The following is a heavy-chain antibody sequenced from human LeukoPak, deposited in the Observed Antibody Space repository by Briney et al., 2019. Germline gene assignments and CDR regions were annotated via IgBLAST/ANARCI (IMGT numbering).Heavy chain of an antibody. J-gene: IGHJ6*03. CDR1: GFTFSNYG. V-gene: IGHV3-30*02. Sequence: GGSLRLSCAASGFTFSNYGMHWVRQAPGKGLEWVALTRFGATNEYYADTVKGRSTISRDNSNNTLYLHMSSLRAEDTAVYYCAKESFYDSSGYSYYYYDMDVWGKGTTVTVSS. D-gene: IGHD3-22*01. CDR3: AKESFYDSSGYSYYYYDMDV. CDR2: TRFGATNE.